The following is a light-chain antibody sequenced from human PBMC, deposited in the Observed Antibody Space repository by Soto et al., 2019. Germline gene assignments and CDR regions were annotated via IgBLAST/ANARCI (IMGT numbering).Light chain of an antibody. V-gene: IGKV1-5*03. J-gene: IGKJ1*01. Sequence: DIQMTQSPSTLSPSVGDRVTITCRASQSISDWLAWYQQKPGKAPKTLIYKASSLASGVPSRFSGSASGTEFTLTISSLQPDDFATYYCQQYNNYFRTFGQGTKVDIK. CDR1: QSISDW. CDR2: KAS. CDR3: QQYNNYFRT.